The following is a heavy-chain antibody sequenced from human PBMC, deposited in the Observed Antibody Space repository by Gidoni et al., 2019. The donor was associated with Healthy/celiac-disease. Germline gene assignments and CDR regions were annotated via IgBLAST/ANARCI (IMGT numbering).Heavy chain of an antibody. J-gene: IGHJ4*02. CDR3: ARKLRGGDCYSD. V-gene: IGHV3-11*05. CDR2: ISSSSSYT. CDR1: GFTFSDYY. Sequence: QVQLVESGGGLVKPGGSLRLSCAASGFTFSDYYMSWIRQAPGKGLEWFSYISSSSSYTNYADSVKGRFTISRDNAKNSLYLQMNSLRAEDTAVYYCARKLRGGDCYSDWGQGTLVTVSS. D-gene: IGHD2-21*01.